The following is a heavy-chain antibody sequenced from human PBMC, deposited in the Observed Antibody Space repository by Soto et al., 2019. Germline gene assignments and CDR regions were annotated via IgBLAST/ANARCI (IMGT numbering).Heavy chain of an antibody. D-gene: IGHD6-13*01. Sequence: LRLSCAASGFTFSSYWMSWVRQAPGKGLEWVANIKQDGSEKYYVDSVKGRFTISRDNAKNSLYLQMNSLRAEDTAVYYCAREASIAAALYYYYYYMDVWSKGTTVTVSS. V-gene: IGHV3-7*01. CDR2: IKQDGSEK. CDR1: GFTFSSYW. J-gene: IGHJ6*03. CDR3: AREASIAAALYYYYYYMDV.